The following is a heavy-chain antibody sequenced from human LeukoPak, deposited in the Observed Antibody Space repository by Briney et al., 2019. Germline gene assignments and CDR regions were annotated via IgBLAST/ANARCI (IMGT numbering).Heavy chain of an antibody. V-gene: IGHV3-23*01. Sequence: TGGSLRLSCAASGFTFSSYAMSWVRQAPGKGLEWVSAIRDSGSSTHYADSVKGRFTTSRDNSKNTLCLQMHSLRAEDTAIYYCAKYGPQDSGSSHFDYWGQGALVTVSS. CDR2: IRDSGSST. CDR3: AKYGPQDSGSSHFDY. D-gene: IGHD1-26*01. J-gene: IGHJ4*02. CDR1: GFTFSSYA.